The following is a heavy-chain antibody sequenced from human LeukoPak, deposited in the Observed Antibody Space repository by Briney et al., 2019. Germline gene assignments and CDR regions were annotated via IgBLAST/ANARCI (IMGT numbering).Heavy chain of an antibody. V-gene: IGHV4-39*07. CDR2: VYYSGLT. CDR3: ARDRDSSTWFSYFDY. J-gene: IGHJ4*02. CDR1: GGSINSSSYN. D-gene: IGHD6-13*01. Sequence: SETLSLTCTVSGGSINSSSYNWGWIRQPPTRGPEWLASVYYSGLTYYNSSLKTRVTISVDTSKNQFSLKLRSVTAADTAVYFCARDRDSSTWFSYFDYWGQGTLVTVSS.